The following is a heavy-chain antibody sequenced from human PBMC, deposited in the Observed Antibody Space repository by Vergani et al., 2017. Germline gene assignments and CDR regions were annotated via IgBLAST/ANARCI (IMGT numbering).Heavy chain of an antibody. D-gene: IGHD4-17*01. V-gene: IGHV4-59*01. J-gene: IGHJ3*02. Sequence: QVQLQESGPGLVKPSETLYLTCTVSGGSITTYFWSWIRQPPGKGLEWIGYIYYSGSTRYNPSLKSRVSISIDTSKNQFSLKLSSVTAADTAVYYCAKDRDYGDSYHDAFDIWGQGTMVTVSS. CDR3: AKDRDYGDSYHDAFDI. CDR2: IYYSGST. CDR1: GGSITTYF.